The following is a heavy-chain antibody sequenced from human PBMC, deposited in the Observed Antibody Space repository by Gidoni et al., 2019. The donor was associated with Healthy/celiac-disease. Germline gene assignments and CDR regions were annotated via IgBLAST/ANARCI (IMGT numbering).Heavy chain of an antibody. V-gene: IGHV3-21*01. J-gene: IGHJ4*02. D-gene: IGHD4-17*01. CDR1: GFTFSSYS. CDR2: ISSSSSYI. Sequence: EVQLVESGGGLVKPGGSLRLSCAASGFTFSSYSMNWVRQAPGEGLEWVSSISSSSSYIYYADSVKGRFTISRDNAKNSLYLQMNSLRAEDTAVYYCARDHNGDYVDYWGQGTLVTVSS. CDR3: ARDHNGDYVDY.